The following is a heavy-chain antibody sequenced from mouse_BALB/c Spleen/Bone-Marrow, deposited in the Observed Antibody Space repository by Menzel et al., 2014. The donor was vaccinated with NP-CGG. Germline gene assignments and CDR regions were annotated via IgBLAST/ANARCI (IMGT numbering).Heavy chain of an antibody. D-gene: IGHD1-1*01. Sequence: VHLVESGPGLVAPSQSLSITCTVSGFSLTSYGVHWVRQPPGRGLEWLGVIWAGGVTNYNSALMSRLSISKDNSKNQVFLKMNSLQTDDTAMYYCARGTTGYFDYWGQGTTLTVSS. V-gene: IGHV2-9*02. CDR1: GFSLTSYG. J-gene: IGHJ2*01. CDR2: IWAGGVT. CDR3: ARGTTGYFDY.